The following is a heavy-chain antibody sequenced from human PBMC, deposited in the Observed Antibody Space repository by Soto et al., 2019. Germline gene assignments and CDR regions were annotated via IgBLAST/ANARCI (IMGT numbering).Heavy chain of an antibody. CDR1: GFTIGSYN. D-gene: IGHD6-13*01. V-gene: IGHV3-21*04. CDR2: ISSSSSYI. J-gene: IGHJ4*02. Sequence: GGSLRLSCAASGFTIGSYNMNWVRQAPGRGLEWVSCISSSSSYIYYADSVKGRFTISRDNAKNSLYLQMNSLRAEDTAVYYCARDLAVADYWGQGTLVTVSS. CDR3: ARDLAVADY.